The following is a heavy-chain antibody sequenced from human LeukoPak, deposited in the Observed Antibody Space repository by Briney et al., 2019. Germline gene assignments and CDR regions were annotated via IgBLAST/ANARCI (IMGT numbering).Heavy chain of an antibody. V-gene: IGHV4-39*02. D-gene: IGHD6-13*01. CDR1: GGSISSSSYY. Sequence: KTSETLSLTCTVSGGSISSSSYYWGWIRQPPGKGLEWIGRIYYSGNTYYNPSLKSRVTISVDTSKKHFSLKLTSVTAADTAVYYCASGSSWYDHFEYWGQGTLVTVSS. CDR2: IYYSGNT. J-gene: IGHJ4*02. CDR3: ASGSSWYDHFEY.